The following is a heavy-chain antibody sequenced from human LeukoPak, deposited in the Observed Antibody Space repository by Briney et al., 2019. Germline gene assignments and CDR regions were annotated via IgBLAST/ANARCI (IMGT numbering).Heavy chain of an antibody. CDR1: GYTFTGYY. CDR2: INPNSGGT. CDR3: ARDHTPQLVWNDDDWFDP. Sequence: ASVKVSCKASGYTFTGYYMHWVRQAPGQGLEWMGWINPNSGGTNYAQKFQGRVTMTRDTSISTAYMELSRLRSDDTAVYYCARDHTPQLVWNDDDWFDPWGQGTLVTVSS. J-gene: IGHJ5*02. D-gene: IGHD1-1*01. V-gene: IGHV1-2*02.